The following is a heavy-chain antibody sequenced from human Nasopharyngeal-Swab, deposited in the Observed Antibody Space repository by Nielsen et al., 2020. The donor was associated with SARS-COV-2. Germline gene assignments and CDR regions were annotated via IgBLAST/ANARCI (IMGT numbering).Heavy chain of an antibody. CDR2: INAGKGNT. D-gene: IGHD6-19*01. CDR3: ARVPAVAAARIDY. CDR1: GYTLSNYA. V-gene: IGHV1-3*01. Sequence: ASVKVSCKASGYTLSNYAMYWVRQAPGQRPEFMGWINAGKGNTYYSQKFQGRVRISRDTSANTAYMELSRLRSADTAVYYCARVPAVAAARIDYWGQGTLVTVSS. J-gene: IGHJ4*02.